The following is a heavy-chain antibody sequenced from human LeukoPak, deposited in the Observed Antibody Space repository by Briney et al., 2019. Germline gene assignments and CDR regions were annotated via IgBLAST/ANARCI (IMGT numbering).Heavy chain of an antibody. V-gene: IGHV4-30-4*01. J-gene: IGHJ3*02. CDR3: ARAPRDYKIWTGNAFDI. Sequence: SETLSLTCTVSGGSISSGDYYWGWIRQPPGKGLESHGYIYYSASTYYNPSLKSRVTISVDTSKNQFSLKLSCVTAADTAVYDCARAPRDYKIWTGNAFDIWGQGTMVTVSS. D-gene: IGHD3-9*01. CDR1: GGSISSGDYY. CDR2: IYYSAST.